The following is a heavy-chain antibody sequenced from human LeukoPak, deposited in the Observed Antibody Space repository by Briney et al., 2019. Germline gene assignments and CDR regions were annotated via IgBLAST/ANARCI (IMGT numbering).Heavy chain of an antibody. D-gene: IGHD3-22*01. CDR3: ARDIYYDSSGYYY. CDR1: GFTLSSHW. CDR2: IKPDGSEK. J-gene: IGHJ4*02. Sequence: GGSLRLSCAASGFTLSSHWMSWVRQAPGKGLEWVANIKPDGSEKYYVDSVKGRFTISRDNAKNSLYLQMNSLRAEDTAVYYCARDIYYDSSGYYYWGQGTLVTVSA. V-gene: IGHV3-7*01.